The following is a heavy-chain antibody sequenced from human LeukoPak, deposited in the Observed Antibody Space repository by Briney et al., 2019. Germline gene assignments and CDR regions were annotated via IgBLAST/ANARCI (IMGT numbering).Heavy chain of an antibody. CDR3: ARVACSGSNCYSDWYFDL. D-gene: IGHD2-15*01. Sequence: SETLSLTCTVSGGSISSHYWSWIRQPPGKGLEWIGYIYYSGSTSYNPSLKSRVTTSVDTSKNQFSLKLSSVTAADTAVYYCARVACSGSNCYSDWYFDLWGRGTLVTVSS. V-gene: IGHV4-59*11. CDR1: GGSISSHY. CDR2: IYYSGST. J-gene: IGHJ2*01.